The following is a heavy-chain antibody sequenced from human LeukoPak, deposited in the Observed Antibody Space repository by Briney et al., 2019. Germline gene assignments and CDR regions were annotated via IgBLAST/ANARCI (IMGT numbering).Heavy chain of an antibody. Sequence: LSLTCAVYGGSFSGYYWSWIRQSPGKGLEWVTLISYDANNKYYADSVKGRFTISRDNSKNTLYLQMNSLRAEDTAVYYCARDGSYDYVWGSPDYWGQGTLVTVSS. CDR3: ARDGSYDYVWGSPDY. J-gene: IGHJ4*02. CDR2: ISYDANNK. V-gene: IGHV3-30*03. D-gene: IGHD3-16*01. CDR1: GGSFSGYY.